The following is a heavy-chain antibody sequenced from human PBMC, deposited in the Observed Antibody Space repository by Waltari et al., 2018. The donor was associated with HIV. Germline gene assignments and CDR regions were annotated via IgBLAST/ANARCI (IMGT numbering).Heavy chain of an antibody. V-gene: IGHV4-4*02. J-gene: IGHJ5*02. CDR2: MYHSGST. CDR3: ARVVSGDSGSSWFDP. D-gene: IGHD2-15*01. CDR1: GGPITTYNW. Sequence: QVQLQESGPGLVKPSATLSLTCAVSGGPITTYNWWTWVRQPPGKGLAWLGEMYHSGSTNYNSSLKSRVTISIDKSKNQFSLNLRSVTAADTAVYYCARVVSGDSGSSWFDPWGQGTLVTVSS.